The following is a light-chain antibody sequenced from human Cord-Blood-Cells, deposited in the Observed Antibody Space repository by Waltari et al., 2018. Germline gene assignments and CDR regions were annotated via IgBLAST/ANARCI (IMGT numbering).Light chain of an antibody. CDR2: DAS. J-gene: IGKJ2*01. CDR1: QDISNY. CDR3: QQYDNLYT. Sequence: DIQMTQSPSSLSASVGDRVTITCQESQDISNYLNWYQQKPGKAPKLLIYDASNLETGVPSRFSGSGSGTDFTFTISSLQPEDIATYYCQQYDNLYTFGQGTKLKIK. V-gene: IGKV1-33*01.